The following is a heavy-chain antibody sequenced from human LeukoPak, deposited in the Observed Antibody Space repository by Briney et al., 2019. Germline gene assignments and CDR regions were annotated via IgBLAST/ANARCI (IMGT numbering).Heavy chain of an antibody. CDR1: GFTVSSNY. J-gene: IGHJ3*01. D-gene: IGHD3-16*01. V-gene: IGHV3-53*01. Sequence: GGSLRLSCAASGFTVSSNYMSWVRQAPGKGLEWVSVIYSGGTTSYADSVKGRFTISRDNSKNMLYLQMNSLRAEDTAVYYCTRALGHSVLAFDVWGQGTVVIVS. CDR2: IYSGGTT. CDR3: TRALGHSVLAFDV.